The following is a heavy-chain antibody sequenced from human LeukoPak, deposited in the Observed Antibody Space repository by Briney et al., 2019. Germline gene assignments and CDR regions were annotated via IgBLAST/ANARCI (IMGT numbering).Heavy chain of an antibody. CDR3: ARDKARQYSGTYTGAFDI. V-gene: IGHV3-48*04. CDR1: GFTFSNYN. Sequence: GGSLRLSCAASGFTFSNYNMNWVRQAPGKGLEWVSSISSSGFTIYYADSVKGRFTISRDNAKNSLYLQVNSLRVEDTAVYYCARDKARQYSGTYTGAFDIWGQGTMVTVSS. J-gene: IGHJ3*02. CDR2: ISSSGFTI. D-gene: IGHD1-26*01.